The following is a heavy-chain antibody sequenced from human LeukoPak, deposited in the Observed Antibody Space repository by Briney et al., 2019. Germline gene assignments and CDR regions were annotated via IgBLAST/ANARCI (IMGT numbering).Heavy chain of an antibody. J-gene: IGHJ4*02. CDR2: ISAYNGNT. CDR3: ARGILGQWRKHFDY. D-gene: IGHD6-19*01. CDR1: GYTFTSYG. V-gene: IGHV1-18*01. Sequence: ASVKVSCKASGYTFTSYGISWVRQAPGQGLEWMGWISAYNGNTNYAQKLQGRVTMTTDTSTSTAYMELRSLRSDDAAVYYCARGILGQWRKHFDYWGQGTLVTVSS.